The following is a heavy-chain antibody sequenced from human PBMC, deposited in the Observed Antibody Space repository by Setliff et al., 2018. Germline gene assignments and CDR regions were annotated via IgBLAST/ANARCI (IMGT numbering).Heavy chain of an antibody. CDR1: GYSFTSYW. CDR2: IYPGDSDT. V-gene: IGHV5-51*01. J-gene: IGHJ2*01. CDR3: TRRRRFDSGGPRSPWYFDL. Sequence: GESLKISCKGSGYSFTSYWIGWVRQMPGKGLEWMGIIYPGDSDTRCSPSFQGQVTISADKSINTAYLQWSSLKASDTAIYYCTRRRRFDSGGPRSPWYFDLWGRGTLVTVSS. D-gene: IGHD3-22*01.